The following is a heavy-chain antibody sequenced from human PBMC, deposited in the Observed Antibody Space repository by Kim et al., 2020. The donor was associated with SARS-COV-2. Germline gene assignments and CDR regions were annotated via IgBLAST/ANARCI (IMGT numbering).Heavy chain of an antibody. Sequence: GGSLRLSCAASGFSFNSYAMHWVRQAPGKGLQWLAVISYDGSDKSYQDSVKGRLTISRDNSKNTPFFQMASLELEDTAMYNCGKDSATALYSFDSWGQGT. CDR3: GKDSATALYSFDS. CDR1: GFSFNSYA. V-gene: IGHV3-30*04. CDR2: ISYDGSDK. J-gene: IGHJ4*01. D-gene: IGHD2-15*01.